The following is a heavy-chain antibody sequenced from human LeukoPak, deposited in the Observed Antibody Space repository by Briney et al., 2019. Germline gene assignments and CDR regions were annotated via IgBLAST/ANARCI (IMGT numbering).Heavy chain of an antibody. V-gene: IGHV3-23*01. J-gene: IGHJ4*02. CDR2: IRSNGETV. CDR3: AKGQELDDGVFDS. Sequence: GGSLRLSCAASGFTFSSIAMSWVRQAPGKGLEWVSAIRSNGETVYNADSVKGRFTISRDNSRQTLFLQMSSLRVEDTAAYYCAKGQELDDGVFDSWGQGTLVTVSS. CDR1: GFTFSSIA. D-gene: IGHD1-1*01.